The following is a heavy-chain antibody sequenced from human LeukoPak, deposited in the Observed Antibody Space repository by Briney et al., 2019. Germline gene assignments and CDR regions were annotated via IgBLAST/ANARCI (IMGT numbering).Heavy chain of an antibody. CDR2: IFPIFGTA. CDR1: GGTFGSYA. V-gene: IGHV1-69*05. Sequence: SVKVSCKASGGTFGSYAISWVRQAPGQGLEWMGGIFPIFGTANYAQKFQGRVTITTDESTSTAYMELSSLRSEDTAVYYCAKSDLAYCGGDCYSVGAFDIWGQGTMVTVSS. CDR3: AKSDLAYCGGDCYSVGAFDI. D-gene: IGHD2-21*02. J-gene: IGHJ3*02.